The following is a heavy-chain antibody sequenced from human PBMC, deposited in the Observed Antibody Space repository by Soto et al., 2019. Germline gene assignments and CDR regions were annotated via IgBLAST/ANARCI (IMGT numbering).Heavy chain of an antibody. J-gene: IGHJ4*02. CDR3: ARSGAGVDY. V-gene: IGHV4-59*08. CDR2: IYYSGST. CDR1: GGSINNY. Sequence: SETLSLTCTVSGGSINNYWSWIRQPPGKGLEWIGYIYYSGSTNYNPSLKSRVTISIDTSKNQFSLKLSSVTAADTAVYYCARSGAGVDYWGQGTLVTVSS. D-gene: IGHD1-26*01.